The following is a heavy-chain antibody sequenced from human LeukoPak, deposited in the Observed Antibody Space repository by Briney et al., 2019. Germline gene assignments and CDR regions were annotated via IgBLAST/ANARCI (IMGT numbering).Heavy chain of an antibody. V-gene: IGHV3-7*01. Sequence: GGSLRLSCTASRFTFNNYWMSWVRQTPGKGLEWVANIKQDGSEKYYVDSVKGRFTISRDNAKNSLYLQMNRLRAEDTAVYYCARDRDSYGYGGAFDIWGQGTMVTVSS. D-gene: IGHD5-18*01. CDR1: RFTFNNYW. J-gene: IGHJ3*02. CDR2: IKQDGSEK. CDR3: ARDRDSYGYGGAFDI.